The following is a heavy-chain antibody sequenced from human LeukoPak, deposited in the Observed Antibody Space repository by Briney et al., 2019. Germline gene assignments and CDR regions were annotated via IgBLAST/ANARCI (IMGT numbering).Heavy chain of an antibody. D-gene: IGHD3-3*01. Sequence: SETLSLTCTVSGGSIGSSSYYWGWLRPAPGKGLEWIVTIYFDGNTFYNPSLKSRVTLSLDMSKTQFSLRLASVTAADTAIYYCAAENGNFWIGYHYFEDWGQGSLVSLSS. J-gene: IGHJ4*02. CDR3: AAENGNFWIGYHYFED. CDR2: IYFDGNT. V-gene: IGHV4-39*01. CDR1: GGSIGSSSYY.